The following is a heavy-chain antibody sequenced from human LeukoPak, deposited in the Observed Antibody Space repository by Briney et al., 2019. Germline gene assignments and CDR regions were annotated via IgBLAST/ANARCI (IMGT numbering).Heavy chain of an antibody. CDR3: ARLVVPAAIGFHSPFDP. V-gene: IGHV4-59*01. Sequence: PSETPSLTCTVSGGSISSYYWSWIRQPPGKGLEWIGYIYYSGSTNYNPSLKSRVTISVDTSKNQFSLKPSSVTAADTAVYYCARLVVPAAIGFHSPFDPWGQGTLVTVSS. CDR2: IYYSGST. J-gene: IGHJ5*02. D-gene: IGHD2-2*01. CDR1: GGSISSYY.